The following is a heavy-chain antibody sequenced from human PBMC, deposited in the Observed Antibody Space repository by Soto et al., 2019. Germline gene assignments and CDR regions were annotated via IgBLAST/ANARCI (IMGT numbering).Heavy chain of an antibody. V-gene: IGHV3-23*01. Sequence: EVQLLDSGGDLAQPGGSLRLSCTASGFTFSSFGMAWVRQAPGKGLEWVSAISGSGDSPYYADSVKDRFTISRDNPTNTLYLQMNNLRAEDTAVYYCAKVGIGMFSHKHHFDHWGQGTQVTVSS. CDR3: AKVGIGMFSHKHHFDH. CDR1: GFTFSSFG. CDR2: ISGSGDSP. D-gene: IGHD2-2*03. J-gene: IGHJ4*02.